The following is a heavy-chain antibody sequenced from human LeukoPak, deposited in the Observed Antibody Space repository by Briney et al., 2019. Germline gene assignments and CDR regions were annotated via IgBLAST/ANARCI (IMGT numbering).Heavy chain of an antibody. Sequence: GGSLRLSCAASGFTFSSYAMSWVRQAPGKGLEWVSTISVSGGNAYYADSVKGRFTISRDNSKNTLYLQMSSLRAEDTAVYYCAKDKGDFWSGHHYWGQGTLVTVSS. CDR1: GFTFSSYA. J-gene: IGHJ4*02. CDR3: AKDKGDFWSGHHY. CDR2: ISVSGGNA. V-gene: IGHV3-23*01. D-gene: IGHD3-3*01.